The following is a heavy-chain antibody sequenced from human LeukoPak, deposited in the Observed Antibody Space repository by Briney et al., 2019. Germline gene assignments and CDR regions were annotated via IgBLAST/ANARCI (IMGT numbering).Heavy chain of an antibody. CDR2: IYYSGST. Sequence: PSQTLSLTCTVSGGSISSGDYYWSWLRQPPGKGLEWIGYIYYSGSTYYNPSLKSRVTISVDTSKNQFSLKLSSVTAADTAVYYCARALTDSSGQNWFGPWGQGTLVTVSS. CDR3: ARALTDSSGQNWFGP. J-gene: IGHJ5*02. D-gene: IGHD3-22*01. V-gene: IGHV4-30-4*01. CDR1: GGSISSGDYY.